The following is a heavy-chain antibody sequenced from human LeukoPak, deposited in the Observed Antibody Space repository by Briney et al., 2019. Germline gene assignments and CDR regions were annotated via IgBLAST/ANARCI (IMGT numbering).Heavy chain of an antibody. CDR1: GGSISSSSYY. J-gene: IGHJ3*02. V-gene: IGHV4-39*01. Sequence: PSETLCLTCTVSGGSISSSSYYWGWIRQPPGKGLEWIGSIYYSGSTYYNPSLKSRVTISVDTSKNQFSLKLSSVTAADTALYYCARLRHSSGWYGAFDIWGQGTMVTVSS. CDR2: IYYSGST. CDR3: ARLRHSSGWYGAFDI. D-gene: IGHD6-19*01.